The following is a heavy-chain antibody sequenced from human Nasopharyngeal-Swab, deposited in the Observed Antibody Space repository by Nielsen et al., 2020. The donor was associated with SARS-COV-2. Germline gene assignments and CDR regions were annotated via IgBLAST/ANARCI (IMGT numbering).Heavy chain of an antibody. V-gene: IGHV1-3*04. CDR1: GYTFTTYP. CDR3: ARVTAAGDFDY. J-gene: IGHJ4*02. CDR2: INTGGGNT. Sequence: ASVKVSCKASGYTFTTYPMHWVRQAPGQRLEWMGWINTGGGNTKYSQKSQGRVTITRDTSASTAYMELTSLRSEDTAVYYCARVTAAGDFDYWGQGTLVTVSS. D-gene: IGHD6-13*01.